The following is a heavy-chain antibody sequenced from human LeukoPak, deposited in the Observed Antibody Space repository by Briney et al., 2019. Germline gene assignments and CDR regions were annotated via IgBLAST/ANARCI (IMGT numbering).Heavy chain of an antibody. J-gene: IGHJ4*02. Sequence: GGSLTLSCAASGFTFSNYGMHWVRQAPCKGLDCVAVISYDGSNKYYADSVKGRFTISRDNSKNTMYLQMNSLGAEDTAVYYCAKDQGVVVTQPTNYFEYWGQGTLVTVSS. CDR1: GFTFSNYG. CDR2: ISYDGSNK. CDR3: AKDQGVVVTQPTNYFEY. D-gene: IGHD2-21*02. V-gene: IGHV3-30*18.